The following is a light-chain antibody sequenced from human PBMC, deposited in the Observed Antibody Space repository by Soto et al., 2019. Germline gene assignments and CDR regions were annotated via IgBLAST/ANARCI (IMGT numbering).Light chain of an antibody. CDR1: QGIGRW. J-gene: IGKJ5*01. Sequence: DVQMTQYPSSVSASVGDRVTITCRASQGIGRWLAWYQQRPGKAPSFLIYAASSLQGGDPSRFSGSGSGTDFTLTISNLQPEDFATYFCQQGDSFPVTFDQGTRLEMK. V-gene: IGKV1D-12*01. CDR3: QQGDSFPVT. CDR2: AAS.